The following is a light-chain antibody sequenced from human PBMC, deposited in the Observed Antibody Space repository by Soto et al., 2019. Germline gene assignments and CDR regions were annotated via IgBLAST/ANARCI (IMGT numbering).Light chain of an antibody. CDR3: QQYDTSPFT. CDR2: GAS. V-gene: IGKV3-20*01. Sequence: EVVLTQSPGTLALSPGESATLSCRASQSVSSSYLAWYQQKPGQAPRLLIYGASSRATGIPDRFSGSGSGTDFTLTISRLEPEDFAVYYCQQYDTSPFTFGQGTRLEIK. J-gene: IGKJ5*01. CDR1: QSVSSSY.